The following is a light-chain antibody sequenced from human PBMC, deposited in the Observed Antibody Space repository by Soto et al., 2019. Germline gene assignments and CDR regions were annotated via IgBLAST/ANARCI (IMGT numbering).Light chain of an antibody. CDR3: QQYNSYPWT. Sequence: DIQMTQSPSTLSASVGDRVTITCRASQSISSWLAWYQQKPGKAPKVLIYKAPSLESGVPSRFSGSRSATEFTPTISSLQPDDFATYYRQQYNSYPWTFGQRTKVESK. CDR2: KAP. V-gene: IGKV1-5*03. J-gene: IGKJ1*01. CDR1: QSISSW.